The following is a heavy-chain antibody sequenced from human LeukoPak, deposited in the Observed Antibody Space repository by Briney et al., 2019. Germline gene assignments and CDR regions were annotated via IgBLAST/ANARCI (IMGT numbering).Heavy chain of an antibody. V-gene: IGHV1-2*02. D-gene: IGHD3-3*01. Sequence: VASVKVSCKASGYTLTGYYMHWVRQAPAQGLEWMGWINPNSGGTNYAQKFQGRVTMTRDTSISTAYMELSRLGSDDTAVYYCARDGASGYLADYWGQGTLVTVSS. CDR2: INPNSGGT. J-gene: IGHJ4*02. CDR3: ARDGASGYLADY. CDR1: GYTLTGYY.